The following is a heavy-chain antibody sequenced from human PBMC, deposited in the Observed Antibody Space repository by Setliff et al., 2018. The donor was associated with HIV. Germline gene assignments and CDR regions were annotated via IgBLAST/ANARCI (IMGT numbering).Heavy chain of an antibody. J-gene: IGHJ4*02. CDR2: ISGSGGST. V-gene: IGHV3-23*01. CDR1: GFTFSSYA. Sequence: GESLKISCAASGFTFSSYAMSWVRQAPGKGLEWVSAISGSGGSTYYADSVKGRFTISRDNSKNTLYLQMNSLRAEDTAVYYCAKAQQQLADQIFDYWGQGTLVTVS. D-gene: IGHD6-13*01. CDR3: AKAQQQLADQIFDY.